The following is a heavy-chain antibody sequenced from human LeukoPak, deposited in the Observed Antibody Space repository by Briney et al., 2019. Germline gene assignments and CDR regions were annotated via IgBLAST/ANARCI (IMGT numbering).Heavy chain of an antibody. D-gene: IGHD2-2*01. CDR1: GFSFSSYG. CDR3: ARGLGYCSSSRSSPGYYMDV. CDR2: ISSSGTYI. J-gene: IGHJ6*03. Sequence: GGSLRLSCAASGFSFSSYGMNWVRQAPGKGLEWVSRISSSGTYIDYRDSVKGRFTISRDNAESSLHLQMDSLRAEDTAVYYCARGLGYCSSSRSSPGYYMDVWGKGTTVTVFS. V-gene: IGHV3-21*06.